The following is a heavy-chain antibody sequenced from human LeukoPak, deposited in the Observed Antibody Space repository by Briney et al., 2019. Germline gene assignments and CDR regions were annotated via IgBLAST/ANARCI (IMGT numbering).Heavy chain of an antibody. CDR3: ARASGSYIDAFDI. CDR2: MNPNSGNT. D-gene: IGHD1-26*01. J-gene: IGHJ3*02. Sequence: ASVKVSCKASGYTFTSYDINRVRQATGQGLEWMGWMNPNSGNTGYAQKFQGRVTITRNTSISTAYMELSSLRSEDTAVYYCARASGSYIDAFDIWGQGTMVTVSS. CDR1: GYTFTSYD. V-gene: IGHV1-8*03.